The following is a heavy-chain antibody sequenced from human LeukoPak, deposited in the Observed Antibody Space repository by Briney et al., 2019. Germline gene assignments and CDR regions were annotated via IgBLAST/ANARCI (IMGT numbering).Heavy chain of an antibody. CDR1: GFTFRSHD. V-gene: IGHV3-23*01. CDR3: AKDPYIVVVPAANFDY. CDR2: ISGSGGST. Sequence: GGSLRLSCAASGFTFRSHDMSWVRRAPGKGLEWVSGISGSGGSTFYADSVKGRFTISRDNSKNTRYLQMNSLRAEDTAVYYCAKDPYIVVVPAANFDYWGQGTLVTVSS. J-gene: IGHJ4*02. D-gene: IGHD2-2*01.